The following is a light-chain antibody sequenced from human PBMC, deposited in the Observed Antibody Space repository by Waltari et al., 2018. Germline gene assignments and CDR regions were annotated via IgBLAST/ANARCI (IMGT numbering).Light chain of an antibody. Sequence: ARRCIVSWWAWYEQKPAVHPKLLIYNAATLERGVPSRCSGSGAWTKFTLIISSLQPDDFATYYCQQYNSDSLLTFGGGTKVEIK. V-gene: IGKV1-5*03. CDR3: QQYNSDSLLT. CDR2: NAA. CDR1: RCIVSW. J-gene: IGKJ4*01.